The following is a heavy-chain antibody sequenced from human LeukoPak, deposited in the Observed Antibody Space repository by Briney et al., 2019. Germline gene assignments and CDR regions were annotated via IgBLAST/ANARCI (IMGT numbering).Heavy chain of an antibody. J-gene: IGHJ4*02. Sequence: GGSLRLSCAASGFNFDDYAMHWVRQAPGKGLEWVSGISWNSADMGYADSVKGRFTISRDNAKNSLYLQMNSLRTEDTAVYYCAKDKGMYYHGSHSYSYFDSWGQGALVTVSS. D-gene: IGHD3-10*01. CDR2: ISWNSADM. CDR1: GFNFDDYA. V-gene: IGHV3-9*01. CDR3: AKDKGMYYHGSHSYSYFDS.